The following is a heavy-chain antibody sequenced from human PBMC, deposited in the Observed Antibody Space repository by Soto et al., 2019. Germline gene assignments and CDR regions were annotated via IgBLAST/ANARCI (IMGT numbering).Heavy chain of an antibody. CDR3: ARGDSYYYDSSGSIPPHY. CDR2: IIPILGIA. CDR1: GGTFSSYT. Sequence: SVKVSCKASGGTFSSYTISWVRQAPGQGLEWMGRIIPILGIANYAQKFQGRVTITADKSTSTAYMELSSLRSEDTAVYYCARGDSYYYDSSGSIPPHYWGQGTLDTVSS. D-gene: IGHD3-22*01. J-gene: IGHJ4*02. V-gene: IGHV1-69*02.